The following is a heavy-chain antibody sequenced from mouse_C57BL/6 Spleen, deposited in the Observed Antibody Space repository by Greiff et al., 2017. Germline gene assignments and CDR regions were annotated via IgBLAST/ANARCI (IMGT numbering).Heavy chain of an antibody. J-gene: IGHJ4*01. CDR1: GFTFTDYY. V-gene: IGHV7-3*01. D-gene: IGHD3-3*01. CDR3: ARWDLGYAMDY. CDR2: IRNKANGYTT. Sequence: EVKLVESGGGLVQPGGSLSLSCAASGFTFTDYYMSWVRQPPGKALEWLGFIRNKANGYTTEYSASVKGRFTISRDNSQSILYLQMNALRAEDSATYYCARWDLGYAMDYWGQGTSVTVSS.